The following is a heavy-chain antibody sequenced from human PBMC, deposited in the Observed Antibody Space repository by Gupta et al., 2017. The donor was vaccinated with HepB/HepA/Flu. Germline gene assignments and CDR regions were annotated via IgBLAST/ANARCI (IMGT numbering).Heavy chain of an antibody. Sequence: EVQLVESGGGLIQPGGSLRLSCAASGFTVSNTYMSWVRQAPGKGLEWVSIIYSGGSTYEADSVKGRFTISRDKAKNTLYLQMKRLRAEDTAVYYGARKYSSYYIDVGGTGTTVTVSS. D-gene: IGHD6-6*01. J-gene: IGHJ6*03. V-gene: IGHV3-53*01. CDR1: GFTVSNTY. CDR2: IYSGGST. CDR3: ARKYSSYYIDV.